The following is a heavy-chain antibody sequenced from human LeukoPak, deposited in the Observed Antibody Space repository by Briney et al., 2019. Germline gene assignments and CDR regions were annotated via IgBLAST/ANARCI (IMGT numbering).Heavy chain of an antibody. J-gene: IGHJ4*02. D-gene: IGHD3-10*01. Sequence: GGSLRLSCAASGFPLSSYSMIWVREAPGKGGEGVSSFISGSSNIDYADSMRGRLTIVRDNAKNSLFLQMNSLRAEDTAVYHCARGENYYDSGSSLLPFDYWGQGTLVTVSS. V-gene: IGHV3-21*01. CDR1: GFPLSSYS. CDR3: ARGENYYDSGSSLLPFDY. CDR2: FISGSSNI.